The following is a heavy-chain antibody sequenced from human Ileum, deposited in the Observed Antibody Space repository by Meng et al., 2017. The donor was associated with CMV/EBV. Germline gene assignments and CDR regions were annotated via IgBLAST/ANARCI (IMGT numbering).Heavy chain of an antibody. J-gene: IGHJ4*02. CDR3: ARPRAPLLAQHYFDY. D-gene: IGHD2-15*01. CDR1: GFTFSSYA. CDR2: ISYDGSNK. V-gene: IGHV3-30-3*01. Sequence: GGSLRLSCAASGFTFSSYAMHWVRQAPGKGLEWVAVISYDGSNKYYADSVKGRFTISRDNSKNTLYLQMNSLRAEDTAVYYCARPRAPLLAQHYFDYWGQGTLVTVSS.